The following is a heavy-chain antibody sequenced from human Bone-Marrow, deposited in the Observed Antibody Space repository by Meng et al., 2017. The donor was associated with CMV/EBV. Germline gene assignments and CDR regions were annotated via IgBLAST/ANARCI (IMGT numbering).Heavy chain of an antibody. V-gene: IGHV4-4*02. CDR3: ARDLGTVAPGF. J-gene: IGHJ4*02. Sequence: TCAGTAGAVTDGDRWSWVGQPPGRRLGWMGEIFQSGSTNYNPTLKSRVTISVDKSKNQLSLKLNSMTAADTAVYYCARDLGTVAPGFWGQGTLVTVS. D-gene: IGHD4-23*01. CDR2: IFQSGST. CDR1: AGAVTDGDR.